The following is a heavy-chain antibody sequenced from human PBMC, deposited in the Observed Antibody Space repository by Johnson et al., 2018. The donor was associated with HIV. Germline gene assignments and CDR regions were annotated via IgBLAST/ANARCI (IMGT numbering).Heavy chain of an antibody. Sequence: VQLVESGGGSVQPGGSLRFSCAVSGFTFSSYWMSWVRQAPGKGLEWVANIKQDGSEIYFVDSVKGRFTISRDNANSSLYLQMNSLRVEDTAVYYCARGQTAYSGYDVPLDIWGQGTMVTVSS. CDR2: IKQDGSEI. CDR1: GFTFSSYW. D-gene: IGHD5-12*01. J-gene: IGHJ3*02. CDR3: ARGQTAYSGYDVPLDI. V-gene: IGHV3-7*01.